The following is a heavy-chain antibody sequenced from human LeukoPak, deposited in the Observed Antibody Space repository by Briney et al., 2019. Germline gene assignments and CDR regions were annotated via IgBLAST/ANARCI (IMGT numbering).Heavy chain of an antibody. J-gene: IGHJ4*02. CDR1: GYTFTGYY. D-gene: IGHD3-10*01. CDR3: ATHYGSGSYYNELLDY. Sequence: GASVKVSCKASGYTFTGYYMHRVRQAPGQGLEWMGWINPNSGGTNYVQKFQGWVTMTRDTSVSTAYMELSRLTSDDTAVYYCATHYGSGSYYNELLDYWGQGTLVTVSS. V-gene: IGHV1-2*04. CDR2: INPNSGGT.